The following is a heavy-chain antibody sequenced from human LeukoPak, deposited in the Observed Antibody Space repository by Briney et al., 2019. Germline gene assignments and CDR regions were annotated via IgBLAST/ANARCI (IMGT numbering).Heavy chain of an antibody. CDR3: AKDLDDSSGSYWDDY. CDR1: GFTFSSYA. J-gene: IGHJ4*02. D-gene: IGHD3-22*01. V-gene: IGHV3-23*01. CDR2: ISGSGGST. Sequence: PGASLRLSCAASGFTFSSYAMSWVRQAPGKGLEWVSAISGSGGSTYYADSVKGRFTISRDNSKNTLYLQMNSLRAEDTAVYYCAKDLDDSSGSYWDDYWGQGTLVTVSS.